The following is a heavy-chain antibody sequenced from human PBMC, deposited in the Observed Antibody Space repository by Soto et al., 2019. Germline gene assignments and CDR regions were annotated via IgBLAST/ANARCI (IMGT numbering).Heavy chain of an antibody. V-gene: IGHV1-18*01. CDR2: ISAYNGNT. Sequence: QVQLVQSGAEVKKPGASVKVSCKASGYTFTSYGISWVRQAPGQGLEWMGWISAYNGNTNYAQKLQGRVTMTTDTSTRTAYMELRSLRSDDTAVYYCAREERSGYCSGGSCYSLSNWFDPWGQGTLVTVSS. CDR1: GYTFTSYG. CDR3: AREERSGYCSGGSCYSLSNWFDP. J-gene: IGHJ5*02. D-gene: IGHD2-15*01.